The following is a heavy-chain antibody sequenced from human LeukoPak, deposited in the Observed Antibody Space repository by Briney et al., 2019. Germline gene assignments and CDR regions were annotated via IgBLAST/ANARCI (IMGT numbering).Heavy chain of an antibody. CDR3: ARAPFYYDSSGYPYFDG. CDR1: GFTISTNY. CDR2: MYTGGST. Sequence: GGSLRHSCAASGFTISTNYTSWVRQAPGKGLELVSVMYTGGSTYYADYVKGRFTISRDNSKNTLYLQMNSLRAEDTALYYCARAPFYYDSSGYPYFDGWGQGTLVTVSS. D-gene: IGHD3-22*01. J-gene: IGHJ4*02. V-gene: IGHV3-53*01.